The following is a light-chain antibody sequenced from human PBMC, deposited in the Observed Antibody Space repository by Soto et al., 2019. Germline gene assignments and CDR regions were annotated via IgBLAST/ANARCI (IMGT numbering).Light chain of an antibody. J-gene: IGKJ1*01. CDR2: GAS. Sequence: GERATLACRASQSITNNYLAWYQQRPGLAPRLLIYGASIRATGIPDRFSGSGSGTDFTLTISRLEPEDFEVYYCQQYGKSRTFGQGTKVDIK. V-gene: IGKV3-20*01. CDR1: QSITNNY. CDR3: QQYGKSRT.